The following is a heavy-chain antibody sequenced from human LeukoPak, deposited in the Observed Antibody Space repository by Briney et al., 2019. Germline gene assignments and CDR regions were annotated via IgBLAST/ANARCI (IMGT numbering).Heavy chain of an antibody. CDR1: GFTFSSYA. CDR3: AGRARYYDYVWGSYRSTPFDY. V-gene: IGHV4-34*08. Sequence: GSLRLSCAASGFTFSSYAMSWVRQAPGKGLEWIGEINHSGSTNYNPSLKSRVTISVDTSKNQFSLKLSSVTAADTAVYYCAGRARYYDYVWGSYRSTPFDYWGQGTLVTVSS. D-gene: IGHD3-16*02. J-gene: IGHJ4*02. CDR2: INHSGST.